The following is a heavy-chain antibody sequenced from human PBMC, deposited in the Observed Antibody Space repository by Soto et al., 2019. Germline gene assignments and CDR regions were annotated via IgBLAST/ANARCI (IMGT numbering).Heavy chain of an antibody. V-gene: IGHV1-18*01. CDR3: ARHEYRAAGGVIVKFDY. Sequence: ASVKVSCKASGYTFTSYGISWVRQAPGQGLEWMGWISAYNGNTNYAQKLQGRVTMTTDTSTSTAYMELRSLRSDDTAVYYCARHEYRAAGGVIVKFDYWGQGTLVTVSS. J-gene: IGHJ4*02. CDR1: GYTFTSYG. D-gene: IGHD3-16*02. CDR2: ISAYNGNT.